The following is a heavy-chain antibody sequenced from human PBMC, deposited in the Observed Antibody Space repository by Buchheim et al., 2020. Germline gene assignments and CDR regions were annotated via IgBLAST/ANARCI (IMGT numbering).Heavy chain of an antibody. D-gene: IGHD4-11*01. CDR2: ISYDGSNK. CDR1: GFTFSSYG. J-gene: IGHJ6*02. Sequence: QVQLVESGGGVVQPGRSLRLSCAASGFTFSSYGMHWVRQAPGKGLEWVAVISYDGSNKYYADSAKGRFTISRDNAKNTLYLQMNSLRVEDTAVYYCATTPLDYTNYVGPAFTNSYYYGMDVWGLGTT. V-gene: IGHV3-30*03. CDR3: ATTPLDYTNYVGPAFTNSYYYGMDV.